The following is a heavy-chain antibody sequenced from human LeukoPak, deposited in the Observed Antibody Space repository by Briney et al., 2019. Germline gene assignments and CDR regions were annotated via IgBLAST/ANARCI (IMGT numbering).Heavy chain of an antibody. CDR1: GYSFTSYW. J-gene: IGHJ6*03. V-gene: IGHV5-51*01. CDR3: ARRRIVVVPAANLGDYYYYYYMDV. D-gene: IGHD2-2*01. Sequence: AGESLKISCKGSGYSFTSYWIGWVRQMPGKGLEWMGIIYPVDSDTRYSPSFQGQVTISADNSIGTAYLHWSSLKASDTAMYYCARRRIVVVPAANLGDYYYYYYMDVWGKGTTVTVSS. CDR2: IYPVDSDT.